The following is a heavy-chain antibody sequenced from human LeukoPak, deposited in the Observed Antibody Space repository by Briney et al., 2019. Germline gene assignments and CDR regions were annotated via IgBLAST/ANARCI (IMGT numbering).Heavy chain of an antibody. D-gene: IGHD6-13*01. V-gene: IGHV1-69*05. J-gene: IGHJ4*02. Sequence: GASVKVSCKASGGPFSSYAISWVRQAPGQGLEWMGGIIPIFGTANYAQKFQGRVTITTDESTSTAYMELSSLRSEDTAVYYCARGARIAAAGTVYWGQGTLVTVSS. CDR2: IIPIFGTA. CDR1: GGPFSSYA. CDR3: ARGARIAAAGTVY.